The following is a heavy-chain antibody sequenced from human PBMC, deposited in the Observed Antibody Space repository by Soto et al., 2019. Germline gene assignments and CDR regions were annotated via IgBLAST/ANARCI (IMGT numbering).Heavy chain of an antibody. J-gene: IGHJ4*02. CDR3: ARARYYDSSGYYYVLDY. CDR1: GGSISSGGYS. Sequence: SETLSLTCAVSGGSISSGGYSWSWIRQPPGKGLEWIGYIYHSGSTYYNPSLKSRVTISVDRSKNQFSLKLSSVTAADTAVYYCARARYYDSSGYYYVLDYWGQGTLVTVSS. V-gene: IGHV4-30-2*01. CDR2: IYHSGST. D-gene: IGHD3-22*01.